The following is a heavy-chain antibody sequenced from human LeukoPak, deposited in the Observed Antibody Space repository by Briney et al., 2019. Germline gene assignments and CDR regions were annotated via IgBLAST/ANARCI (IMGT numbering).Heavy chain of an antibody. D-gene: IGHD3-22*01. V-gene: IGHV3-23*01. CDR2: ISGRGSNT. CDR1: GFTFSSYA. J-gene: IGHJ3*02. CDR3: AKTGDYFDSSGYYRPDAFDI. Sequence: PGGSLRLSCAASGFTFSSYAMSWVRQAPGKGLEWVSAISGRGSNTYYADSVKGRFTISRDNSQNTLYLQMNSLRAEDTAVYYCAKTGDYFDSSGYYRPDAFDIWGRGTMVTVSS.